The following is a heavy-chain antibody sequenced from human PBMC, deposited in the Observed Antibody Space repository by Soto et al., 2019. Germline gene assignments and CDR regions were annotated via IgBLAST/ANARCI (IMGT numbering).Heavy chain of an antibody. CDR2: IIPILGIA. V-gene: IGHV1-69*02. J-gene: IGHJ4*02. D-gene: IGHD2-2*02. CDR3: AMEYCSSTSCYRAY. Sequence: QVQLVQSGAEVKKPGSSVKVSCKASGGTFSSYTISWVRQAPGQGLEWMGRIIPILGIANYAQKFQGRVTITADKSTGTADLELSSLRSEDTAVYYCAMEYCSSTSCYRAYWGQGTLVTVSS. CDR1: GGTFSSYT.